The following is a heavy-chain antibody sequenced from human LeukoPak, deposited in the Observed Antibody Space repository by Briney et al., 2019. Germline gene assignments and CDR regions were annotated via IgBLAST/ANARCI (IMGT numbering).Heavy chain of an antibody. V-gene: IGHV1-2*02. J-gene: IGHJ3*01. D-gene: IGHD6-13*01. CDR3: ARVGAGGPRRALDV. Sequence: GASVNVSFLACVYTLTDHYMHWVRQAPGQGRDWMGWINPNSGGTNYAQKFQGRVTMTRDTSISTAYMELSRLRSDDTAVYYCARVGAGGPRRALDVWGQGTMVTVSS. CDR2: INPNSGGT. CDR1: VYTLTDHY.